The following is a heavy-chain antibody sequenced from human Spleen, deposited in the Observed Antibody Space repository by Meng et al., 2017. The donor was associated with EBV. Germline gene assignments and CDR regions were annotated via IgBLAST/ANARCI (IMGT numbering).Heavy chain of an antibody. J-gene: IGHJ4*02. Sequence: EVQLVESGGGLVKPGGSLRVSCAASRFTFSRYSMTWVRQTPGEGLEWVASISPTSTYMYYGDSVKGRFTISRDNAKNSLFLQMNSLRVEDTAVYYCAGRDSDGYHTWGQGTLGTVSS. V-gene: IGHV3-21*01. D-gene: IGHD5-18*01. CDR2: ISPTSTYM. CDR1: RFTFSRYS. CDR3: AGRDSDGYHT.